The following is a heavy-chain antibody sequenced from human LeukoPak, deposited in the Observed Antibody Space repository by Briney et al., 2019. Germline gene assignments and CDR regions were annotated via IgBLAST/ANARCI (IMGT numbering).Heavy chain of an antibody. J-gene: IGHJ4*02. CDR3: ARGPRIFGVVAEDY. CDR1: GFTFSSYW. V-gene: IGHV3-74*01. CDR2: IKSDGSST. Sequence: PGGSLRLSCAASGFTFSSYWIHWVRQAPGKGLVWVSRIKSDGSSTNYADSVKGRFTISRDNAKSTLYLQMNSLRAEDTAVYYCARGPRIFGVVAEDYWGQGTLVTVSS. D-gene: IGHD3-3*01.